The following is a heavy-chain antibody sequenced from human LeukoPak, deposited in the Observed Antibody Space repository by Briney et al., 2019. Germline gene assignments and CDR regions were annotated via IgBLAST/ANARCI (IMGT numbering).Heavy chain of an antibody. CDR1: GFTFSSYS. CDR2: ISSSGSYI. CDR3: AREPMFRGVKGGFDY. Sequence: GGSLRLSCAASGFTFSSYSMNWVRQAPGKGLEWVSSISSSGSYIYYADSVKGRFTISRDKAKNSLYLQMNSLRAEDTAVYDCAREPMFRGVKGGFDYWGQGTLLTVPS. J-gene: IGHJ4*02. D-gene: IGHD3-10*01. V-gene: IGHV3-21*01.